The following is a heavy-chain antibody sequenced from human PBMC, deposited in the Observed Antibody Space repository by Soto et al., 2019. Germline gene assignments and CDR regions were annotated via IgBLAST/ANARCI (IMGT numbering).Heavy chain of an antibody. CDR1: GFTLSDYG. J-gene: IGHJ4*02. V-gene: IGHV3-33*01. CDR3: ARDPGRDSPIDY. CDR2: IWHDGGEK. Sequence: QVQLVESGGGVVQPGRSLRLSCKASGFTLSDYGMHWVRQAPGKGLEWVAVIWHDGGEKYYADSVTGRFTISRDNSKNTVHLQIDSLGTEDTALYYCARDPGRDSPIDYWGQGTLVTVSS. D-gene: IGHD3-22*01.